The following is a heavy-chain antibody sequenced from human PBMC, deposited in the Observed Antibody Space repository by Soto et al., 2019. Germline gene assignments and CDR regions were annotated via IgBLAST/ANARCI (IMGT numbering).Heavy chain of an antibody. J-gene: IGHJ4*02. CDR1: GGNSSSGYY. D-gene: IGHD2-15*01. CDR3: AREGSSSPEYFDF. Sequence: PSQTLPLTCAVAGGNSSSGYYWTWINQPPGEGLEWIGYIYYTGRTSSTPSLESRVTISIDTSKNQFSLKLSSVSAADTAVYYCAREGSSSPEYFDFWGPGTLVTVSS. V-gene: IGHV4-30-4*01. CDR2: IYYTGRT.